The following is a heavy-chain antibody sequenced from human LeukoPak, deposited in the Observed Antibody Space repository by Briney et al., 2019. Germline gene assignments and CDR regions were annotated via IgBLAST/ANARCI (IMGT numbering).Heavy chain of an antibody. CDR3: ARGRWGWDTSSDWDF. D-gene: IGHD3/OR15-3a*01. V-gene: IGHV4-34*01. Sequence: PSETLSLTCAVYGGTFSGYFWSWISQAPGKGLEWIGEINLTGATNYKSSLKDRVTISTDTSKNQFSLKLTSVTAADTAVYYCARGRWGWDTSSDWDFWGQGILVTVSS. CDR2: INLTGAT. J-gene: IGHJ4*02. CDR1: GGTFSGYF.